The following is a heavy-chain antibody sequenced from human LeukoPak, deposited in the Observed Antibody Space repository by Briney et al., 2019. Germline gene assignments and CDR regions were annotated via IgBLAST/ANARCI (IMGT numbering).Heavy chain of an antibody. Sequence: ASVKVSCKASGYTFTNYCMHWVQQGPGKGLEWMGRVDPEDGETIYAEKFQGRVTITADPSTDTAYMELSSLRSEDTAVYYCTSYGGKPHYYFDYWGQGTLVTVSS. D-gene: IGHD4-23*01. V-gene: IGHV1-69-2*01. CDR3: TSYGGKPHYYFDY. CDR2: VDPEDGET. CDR1: GYTFTNYC. J-gene: IGHJ4*02.